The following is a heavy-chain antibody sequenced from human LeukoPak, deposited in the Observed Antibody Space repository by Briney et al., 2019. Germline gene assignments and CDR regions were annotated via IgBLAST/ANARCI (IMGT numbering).Heavy chain of an antibody. J-gene: IGHJ4*02. V-gene: IGHV4-59*01. CDR3: ASLPDY. CDR2: IYYSGST. CDR1: GGSISSYY. Sequence: SETLSLTCTVSGGSISSYYWSWIRQPPGKGLEWIGYIYYSGSTNYNPSLESRVTISVDTSKNQFSLKLSSVTAADTAVYYCASLPDYWGQGTLVTVSS.